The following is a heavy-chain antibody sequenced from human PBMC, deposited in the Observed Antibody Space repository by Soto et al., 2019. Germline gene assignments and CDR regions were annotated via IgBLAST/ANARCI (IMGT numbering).Heavy chain of an antibody. CDR3: LGDWLHP. D-gene: IGHD7-27*01. J-gene: IGHJ5*02. CDR2: IKSESVGGTT. CDR1: GFSFRNAW. V-gene: IGHV3-15*05. Sequence: EVQLVASGGDLVKPGGSLRLACAGSGFSFRNAWMSWVRQAPGKGPKWIGRIKSESVGGTTDYAAPVKGRFTVSRDDSKNTVYLHMSSLKIEDTAVYYCLGDWLHPWGQGTLVTVSS.